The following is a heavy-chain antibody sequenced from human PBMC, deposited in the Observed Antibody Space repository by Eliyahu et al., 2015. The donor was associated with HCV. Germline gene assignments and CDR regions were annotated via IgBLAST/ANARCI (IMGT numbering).Heavy chain of an antibody. V-gene: IGHV1-2*02. Sequence: QVQLMQSGAEVKKPGASMKVSCKASGYIFIGHYMHWVRQAPGQGLEWMGWIHPNDGDTKYAQKFQGRVTMTRDTSISTVYMELSRLRSDDAAVYYCARDLVATISRVGMDVWGQGTTVIVSS. CDR1: GYIFIGHY. D-gene: IGHD5-12*01. CDR2: IHPNDGDT. J-gene: IGHJ6*02. CDR3: ARDLVATISRVGMDV.